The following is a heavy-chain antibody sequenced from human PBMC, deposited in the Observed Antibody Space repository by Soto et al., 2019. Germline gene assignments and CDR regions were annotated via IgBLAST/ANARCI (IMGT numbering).Heavy chain of an antibody. CDR1: GFTFSSYA. D-gene: IGHD5-12*01. J-gene: IGHJ4*02. CDR3: ARKTYNSGWGTPTYSDY. Sequence: EVQLLESGGGLVQPGGSLRLSCAASGFTFSSYAMSWVRQAPGKGLEWVSAISGSGSSTYYADSVKGRFTISRDNSQNTLYLQMNSLRVEDTAVYYCARKTYNSGWGTPTYSDYWGQGTLVTVSS. CDR2: ISGSGSST. V-gene: IGHV3-23*01.